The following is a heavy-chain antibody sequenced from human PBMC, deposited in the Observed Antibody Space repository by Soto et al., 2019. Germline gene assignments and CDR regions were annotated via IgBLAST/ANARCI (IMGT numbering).Heavy chain of an antibody. D-gene: IGHD3-22*01. CDR1: GGTFSSYA. J-gene: IGHJ4*02. V-gene: IGHV1-69*06. Sequence: QVQLVQSGAEVKKPGSSVKVSYKASGGTFSSYAISWVRQAPGQGLEWMGGIIPIFGTANYAQKFQGRVTITADKSTSTAYMELSSLRSEDTAVYYCARDGRVGGGPDLIAGYWGQGTLVTVSS. CDR2: IIPIFGTA. CDR3: ARDGRVGGGPDLIAGY.